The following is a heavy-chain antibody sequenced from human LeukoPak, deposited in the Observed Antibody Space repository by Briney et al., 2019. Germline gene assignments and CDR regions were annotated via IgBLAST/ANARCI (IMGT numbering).Heavy chain of an antibody. V-gene: IGHV3-43*01. J-gene: IGHJ3*02. CDR3: AKDEIRGRYDFWSGYYLGGAFDI. CDR1: GFTFDDYT. Sequence: PGGSLRLSCAASGFTFDDYTMHWVRQAPGKGLEWVSLISWDVGGTYYADSVKGRFTISRDNSKNSLYLQMNSLRTEDTALYYCAKDEIRGRYDFWSGYYLGGAFDIWGQGTMVTVSS. D-gene: IGHD3-3*01. CDR2: ISWDVGGT.